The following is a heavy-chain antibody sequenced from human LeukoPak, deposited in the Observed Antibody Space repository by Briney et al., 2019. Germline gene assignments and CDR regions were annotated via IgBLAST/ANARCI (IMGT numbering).Heavy chain of an antibody. CDR3: TRDRPYSSGWYYFDY. V-gene: IGHV3-49*03. Sequence: PGRSLGLSCTASGFTFGDYAMSWFRQAPGKGLEWVGFIRSKAYGGTTEYAASVKGRFTISRDDSKSIAYLQMNSLKTEDTAVYYCTRDRPYSSGWYYFDYWGQGTLVTVSS. D-gene: IGHD6-19*01. J-gene: IGHJ4*02. CDR1: GFTFGDYA. CDR2: IRSKAYGGTT.